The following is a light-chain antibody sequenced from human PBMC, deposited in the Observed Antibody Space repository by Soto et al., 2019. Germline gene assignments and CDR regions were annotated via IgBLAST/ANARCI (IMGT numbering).Light chain of an antibody. V-gene: IGKV3-11*01. CDR3: QQRGNRPPWT. CDR2: DAS. CDR1: QSVGKY. J-gene: IGKJ1*01. Sequence: EIVMTQSPATLSLSPGERATISCRASQSVGKYLVWYQQKPGQAPSLLIYDASNRATGIPARFSGSGSGTDFTLTISSLEPQDLAFYYCQQRGNRPPWTFGQGTKVEIK.